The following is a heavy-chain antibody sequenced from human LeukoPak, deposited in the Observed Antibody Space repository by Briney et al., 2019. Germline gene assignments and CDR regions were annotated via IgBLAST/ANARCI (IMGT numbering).Heavy chain of an antibody. Sequence: GASLRLSCAASGFTFSSYAMSWVRQAPGKGLEWVSTITDSGGTAFYADSVKGRFTISRDNSKNTLFLQMNSLRAEDTAVYHCAKHDYGDFTPSPYPIWGQGTLVAVSS. CDR1: GFTFSSYA. D-gene: IGHD4-17*01. V-gene: IGHV3-23*01. CDR3: AKHDYGDFTPSPYPI. CDR2: ITDSGGTA. J-gene: IGHJ4*02.